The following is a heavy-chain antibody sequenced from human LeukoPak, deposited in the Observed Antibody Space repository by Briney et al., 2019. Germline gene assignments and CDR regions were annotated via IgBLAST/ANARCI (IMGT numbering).Heavy chain of an antibody. D-gene: IGHD6-25*01. CDR2: IYYSGST. Sequence: TRSLTCTVAGGSIRICSYDWAGIRQPPGKGLEWIGSIYYSGSTYYNPSLKSRVTISVDTSKNQFSLKLSSVTAADTAVYYCARLSAATPHAFDIWGQGTIVTVSS. CDR3: ARLSAATPHAFDI. V-gene: IGHV4-39*01. CDR1: GGSIRICSYD. J-gene: IGHJ3*02.